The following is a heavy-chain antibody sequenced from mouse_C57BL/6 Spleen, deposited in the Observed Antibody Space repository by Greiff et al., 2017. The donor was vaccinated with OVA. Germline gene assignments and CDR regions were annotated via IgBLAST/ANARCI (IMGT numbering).Heavy chain of an antibody. D-gene: IGHD3-2*02. J-gene: IGHJ3*01. CDR2: INPNNGGT. Sequence: EVKLQQSGPELVKPGASVKISCKASGYTFTDYYMNWVKQSHGQSLEWIGDINPNNGGTSYNQKFKGKATLTVDKSSSTAYKELRSLKSEDSAVYYCARERGQLRPQPEFAYWGQGTLVTVSA. CDR1: GYTFTDYY. CDR3: ARERGQLRPQPEFAY. V-gene: IGHV1-26*01.